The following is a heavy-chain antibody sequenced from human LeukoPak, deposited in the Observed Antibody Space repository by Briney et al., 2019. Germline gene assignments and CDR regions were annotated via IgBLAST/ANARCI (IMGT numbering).Heavy chain of an antibody. J-gene: IGHJ4*02. Sequence: GGPLRFSCAASGFTLSTFGNHWVRQAPGKGLEWVASISSDGNNKYYVGSVEGRFTISRDNSRNTLYLQMNSLRTEDTAVYYCAKAGAYDSSGYYYYLDYWGQGTLVTVPS. CDR1: GFTLSTFG. CDR2: ISSDGNNK. V-gene: IGHV3-30*18. CDR3: AKAGAYDSSGYYYYLDY. D-gene: IGHD3-22*01.